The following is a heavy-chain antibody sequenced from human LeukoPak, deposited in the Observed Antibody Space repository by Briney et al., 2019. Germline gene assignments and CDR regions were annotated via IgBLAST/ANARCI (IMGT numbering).Heavy chain of an antibody. V-gene: IGHV3-33*01. CDR1: GFTFSSYG. Sequence: GGSLRLSCAASGFTFSSYGMHWVRQAPGKGLEWVAVIWYDGSNKYYADSVKGRFTISRDNSKNTLYLQMNSLRAEDTAVYYCVRDGGELEADGFDIWGKGTMVTVSS. CDR2: IWYDGSNK. D-gene: IGHD2-21*01. CDR3: VRDGGELEADGFDI. J-gene: IGHJ3*02.